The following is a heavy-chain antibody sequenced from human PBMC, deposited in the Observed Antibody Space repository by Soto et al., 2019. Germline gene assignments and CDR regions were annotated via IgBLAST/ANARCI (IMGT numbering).Heavy chain of an antibody. CDR1: GFTFSNAW. Sequence: PVGSLRLSCAASGFTFSNAWMSWVRQAPGKGLEWVGRIKSKTDGGTTDYAAPVKGRFTISRDDSKNTLYLQMNSLKTEDTAVYYCTTDRKGISPETPYYDFWSGYPDNYYYYGMDVWGQGTTVTVSS. V-gene: IGHV3-15*01. J-gene: IGHJ6*02. CDR3: TTDRKGISPETPYYDFWSGYPDNYYYYGMDV. CDR2: IKSKTDGGTT. D-gene: IGHD3-3*01.